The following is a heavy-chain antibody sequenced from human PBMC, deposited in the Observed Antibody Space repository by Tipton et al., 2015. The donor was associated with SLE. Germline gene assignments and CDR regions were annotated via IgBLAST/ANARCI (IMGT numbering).Heavy chain of an antibody. CDR1: GGSISSSSYY. CDR3: ARNGSGYSYFDY. V-gene: IGHV4-39*07. D-gene: IGHD3-22*01. CDR2: IYYSGGT. Sequence: TLSLTCTVSGGSISSSSYYWGWIRQPPGKGLEWIGSIYYSGGTYYNPSLKSRVTISVDTSKNQFSLKLSSVTAADTAVYYCARNGSGYSYFDYWGQGTLVTVSS. J-gene: IGHJ4*02.